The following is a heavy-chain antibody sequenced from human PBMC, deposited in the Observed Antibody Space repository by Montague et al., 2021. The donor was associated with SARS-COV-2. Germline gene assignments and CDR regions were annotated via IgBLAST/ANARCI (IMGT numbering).Heavy chain of an antibody. J-gene: IGHJ4*02. CDR2: SNVSGST. V-gene: IGHV4-4*07. CDR3: VGDGGNWCYFDY. Sequence: SETLSLTCSVSGGSISSYYWSWVRQPAGKGLEWVGHSNVSGSTKYNPSPKSRVRLSIDNTKNQFSLKLESLTAAAAAVYYCVGDGGNWCYFDYWGQGALVTVSS. CDR1: GGSISSYY. D-gene: IGHD3-16*01.